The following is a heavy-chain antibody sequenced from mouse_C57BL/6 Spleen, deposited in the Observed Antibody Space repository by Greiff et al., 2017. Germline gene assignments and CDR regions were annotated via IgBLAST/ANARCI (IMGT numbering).Heavy chain of an antibody. Sequence: QVQLQQPGAELVKPGASVKVSCTASGYPFTSSWMHWVKPRPGQGLEWIGRIHPSDSDTKYNPKFKGKATLTVDKPSRPANVQLRSLTSEDSAVYYYAIGDYDDPGYAMDYGGQGTSGTVSS. V-gene: IGHV1-74*01. J-gene: IGHJ4*01. CDR2: IHPSDSDT. CDR1: GYPFTSSW. D-gene: IGHD2-4*01. CDR3: AIGDYDDPGYAMDY.